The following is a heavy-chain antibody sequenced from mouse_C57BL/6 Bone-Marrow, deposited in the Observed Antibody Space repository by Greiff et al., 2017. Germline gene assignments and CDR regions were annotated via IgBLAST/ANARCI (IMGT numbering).Heavy chain of an antibody. V-gene: IGHV1-63*01. CDR1: GYTFTNYW. D-gene: IGHD2-4*01. Sequence: QVQLQQSGAELVRPGTSVKMSCKASGYTFTNYWIGWAKQRPGHGLEWIGDIYPGGGYTNYNEKFKGKATLTADKSSSTAYMQLSSLTSEDSAIYYCARGGDYDGWYFDVWGTGTTVTVSS. CDR2: IYPGGGYT. CDR3: ARGGDYDGWYFDV. J-gene: IGHJ1*03.